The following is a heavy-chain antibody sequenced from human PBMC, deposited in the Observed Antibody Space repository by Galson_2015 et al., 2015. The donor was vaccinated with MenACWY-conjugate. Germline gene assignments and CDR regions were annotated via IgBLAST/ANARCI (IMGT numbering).Heavy chain of an antibody. CDR2: ISSSGSTI. V-gene: IGHV3-48*03. Sequence: SLRLSCAASGSTFSSYDMNWVRQAPGKGLEWISYISSSGSTIYYADSVKGRFTISRDNAKNSLYLQMNSLRAEDTAVYYCARDSWVTTSTDVFDIWGQGTMVTVSS. D-gene: IGHD4-17*01. J-gene: IGHJ3*02. CDR3: ARDSWVTTSTDVFDI. CDR1: GSTFSSYD.